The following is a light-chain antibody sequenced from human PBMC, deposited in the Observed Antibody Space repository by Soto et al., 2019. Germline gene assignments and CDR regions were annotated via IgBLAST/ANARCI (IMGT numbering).Light chain of an antibody. CDR3: QTWGTGIHYV. Sequence: QLVLTQSPSASASLGASVKLTCTLSSGHSSYAIAWHRQQPEKGPRYLMKLNSDGSHSKGDGIPDRFSGSSSGAERYLTISSLQSEDEADYYCQTWGTGIHYVFGTGTKLTVL. J-gene: IGLJ1*01. CDR1: SGHSSYA. V-gene: IGLV4-69*01. CDR2: LNSDGSH.